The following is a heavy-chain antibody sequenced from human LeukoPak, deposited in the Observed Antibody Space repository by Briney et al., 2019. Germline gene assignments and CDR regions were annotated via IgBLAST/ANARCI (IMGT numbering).Heavy chain of an antibody. D-gene: IGHD3-9*01. V-gene: IGHV3-21*01. CDR2: ISSSSSYI. CDR1: GFTFSSYS. CDR3: ARVPFFDWLLESPINNWFDP. J-gene: IGHJ5*02. Sequence: GGSLRLSCAASGFTFSSYSMNWVRQAPGKGLEWVSSISSSSSYIYYADSVKGRFTISRDNAKNSLYLQMSSLRAEDTAVYYCARVPFFDWLLESPINNWFDPWGQGTLVTVSS.